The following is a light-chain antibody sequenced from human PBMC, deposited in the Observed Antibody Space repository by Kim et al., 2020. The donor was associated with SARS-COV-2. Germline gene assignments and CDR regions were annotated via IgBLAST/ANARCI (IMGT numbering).Light chain of an antibody. CDR2: FDD. J-gene: IGLJ2*01. CDR3: AVWDGSLNGML. V-gene: IGLV1-36*01. CDR1: KSNIGSNA. Sequence: QKVTNSCSGSKSNIGSNAVNWYHQVPGKSPKLLIYFDDLLPSGVSDRFSGSKSGTSTSLAISGLQSEDEGDYYCAVWDGSLNGMLFGGGTKLTVL.